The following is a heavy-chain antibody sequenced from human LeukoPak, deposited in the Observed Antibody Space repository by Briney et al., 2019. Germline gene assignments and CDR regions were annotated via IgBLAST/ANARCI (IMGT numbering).Heavy chain of an antibody. J-gene: IGHJ4*02. V-gene: IGHV3-23*01. D-gene: IGHD2-2*01. CDR1: GFTFSSFG. Sequence: GGSLRLSCVASGFTFSSFGMSWVRQAPGKGLEWISSIGSSGATTYYADSVNGRFTISRDNSKNTLYLQMNSLRAEDTAVYYCVKFLGYCSSTSCLGVYWGQGTLVTVSS. CDR2: IGSSGATT. CDR3: VKFLGYCSSTSCLGVY.